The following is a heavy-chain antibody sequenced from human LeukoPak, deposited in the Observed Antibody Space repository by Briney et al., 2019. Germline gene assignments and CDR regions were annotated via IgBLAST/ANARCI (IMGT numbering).Heavy chain of an antibody. D-gene: IGHD6-13*01. V-gene: IGHV4-30-4*01. CDR3: ASGYSSSWYGRCFDY. CDR2: IYYSGST. J-gene: IGHJ4*02. Sequence: SETLSLTCTVSGGSISSGDYYWSWIRQPPGKGLEWIGYIYYSGSTYYNPSLKSRVTISVDTSKNQFSLKLSSVTAADTAVYYCASGYSSSWYGRCFDYWGQGTLVTVSS. CDR1: GGSISSGDYY.